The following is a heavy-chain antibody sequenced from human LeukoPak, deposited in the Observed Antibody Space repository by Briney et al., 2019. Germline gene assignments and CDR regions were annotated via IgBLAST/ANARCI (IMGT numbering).Heavy chain of an antibody. J-gene: IGHJ5*02. Sequence: GGSLRLSCAASGFTFSSYAMHWVRQAPGKGLEWVAVISYDGSNKYYADSVKGRFTISRDNSKNTLYLQMNSLRAEDTAVYYCARDYPSTYCSSTSCYTCWFDPWGQGTLVTVSS. D-gene: IGHD2-2*02. V-gene: IGHV3-30*04. CDR2: ISYDGSNK. CDR1: GFTFSSYA. CDR3: ARDYPSTYCSSTSCYTCWFDP.